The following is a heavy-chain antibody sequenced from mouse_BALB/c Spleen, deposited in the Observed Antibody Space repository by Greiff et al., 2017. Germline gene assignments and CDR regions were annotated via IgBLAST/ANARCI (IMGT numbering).Heavy chain of an antibody. CDR2: ISYSGST. Sequence: VQLKESGPGLVKPSQSLSLTCTVTGYSITSDYAWNWIRQFPGNKLEWMGYISYSGSTSYNPSLKSRISITRDTSKNQFFLQLNSVTTEDTATYYCAGRLGLRLQYFDVWGAGTTVTVSS. V-gene: IGHV3-2*02. CDR1: GYSITSDYA. J-gene: IGHJ1*01. CDR3: AGRLGLRLQYFDV. D-gene: IGHD1-2*01.